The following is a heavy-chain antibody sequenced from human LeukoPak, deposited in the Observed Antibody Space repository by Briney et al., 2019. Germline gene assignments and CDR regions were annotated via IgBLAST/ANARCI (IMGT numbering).Heavy chain of an antibody. CDR3: AREKLWGHSALDY. D-gene: IGHD3-10*01. CDR1: VGSISSGGYY. J-gene: IGHJ4*02. CDR2: IDDSGST. Sequence: PSETLSLTCTVSVGSISSGGYYWRWIRQHPGKGLEWIGYIDDSGSTYYNPSLKSRSTISVDPSKNQFSLKLSSVTAADTAVYYCAREKLWGHSALDYWGQGTLVTVSS. V-gene: IGHV4-31*03.